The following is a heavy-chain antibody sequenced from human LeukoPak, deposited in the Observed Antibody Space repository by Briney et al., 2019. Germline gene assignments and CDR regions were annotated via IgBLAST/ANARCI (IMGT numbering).Heavy chain of an antibody. CDR1: GGSISNYY. D-gene: IGHD3-22*01. Sequence: PSETLSLTCSVSGGSISNYYWGWIRQPAGKGLEWIGHIYSSGNTNYNPSLKSRVTISVDTSKNQFSLKLSSVTAADTAVYYCASGLYYYDSSGKPYYFDYWGQGTLVTVSS. J-gene: IGHJ4*02. CDR3: ASGLYYYDSSGKPYYFDY. CDR2: IYSSGNT. V-gene: IGHV4-4*07.